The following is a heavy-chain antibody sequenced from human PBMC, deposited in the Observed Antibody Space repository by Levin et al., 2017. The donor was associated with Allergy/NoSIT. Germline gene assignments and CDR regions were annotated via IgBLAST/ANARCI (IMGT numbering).Heavy chain of an antibody. V-gene: IGHV4-59*01. CDR3: ARAGHYYYYYMDV. Sequence: GSLRLSCTVSGGSISSYYWSWIRQPPGKGLEWIGYIYYSGSTNYNPSLKSRVTISVDTSKNQFSLKLSSVTAADTAVYYCARAGHYYYYYMDVWGKGTTVTVSS. D-gene: IGHD1-14*01. J-gene: IGHJ6*03. CDR1: GGSISSYY. CDR2: IYYSGST.